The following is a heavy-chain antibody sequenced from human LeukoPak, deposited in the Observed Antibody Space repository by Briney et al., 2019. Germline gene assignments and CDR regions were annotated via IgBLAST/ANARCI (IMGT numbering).Heavy chain of an antibody. J-gene: IGHJ4*02. V-gene: IGHV4-39*01. Sequence: SETLSLTCTVSGGSIISSSSCWGWIRQSPGKGLEWIGSISYSGSAYYNPSLKSRLTISVDTSTNQFSLKLSSVTAADTAVYYCARCITMIRGVIRPPDYWGQGTLVTVSS. CDR1: GGSIISSSSC. D-gene: IGHD3-10*01. CDR2: ISYSGSA. CDR3: ARCITMIRGVIRPPDY.